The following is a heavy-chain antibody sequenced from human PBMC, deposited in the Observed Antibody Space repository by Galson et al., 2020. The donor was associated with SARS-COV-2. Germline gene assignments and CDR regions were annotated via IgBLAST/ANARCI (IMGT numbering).Heavy chain of an antibody. Sequence: RLSCAASGFSFSNYEMNWVRQAPGKGLEWISYISSSGRTIHYADSVKGRFTISRDNAKSSLSLQMNSLRAEDTAVYYCARLDAYGPGYWGQGTLVTVSS. J-gene: IGHJ4*02. D-gene: IGHD2-21*01. V-gene: IGHV3-48*03. CDR1: GFSFSNYE. CDR3: ARLDAYGPGY. CDR2: ISSSGRTI.